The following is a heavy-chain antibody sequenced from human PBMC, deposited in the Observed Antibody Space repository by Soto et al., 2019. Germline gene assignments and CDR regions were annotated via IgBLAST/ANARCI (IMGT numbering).Heavy chain of an antibody. V-gene: IGHV4-39*01. CDR3: ARHYADCTNGVCYSFDY. D-gene: IGHD2-8*01. CDR1: GGSISSSSYY. Sequence: SETLSLTCTVSGGSISSSSYYWGWIRQPPGEGLEWIGSIYYSGSTYYNPSLKSRVTISVDTSKNQFSLKLSSVTAADTAVYYCARHYADCTNGVCYSFDYWGQGTLVTVSS. CDR2: IYYSGST. J-gene: IGHJ4*02.